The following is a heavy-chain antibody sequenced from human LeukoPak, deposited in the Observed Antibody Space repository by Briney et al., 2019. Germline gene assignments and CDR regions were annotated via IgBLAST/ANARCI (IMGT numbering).Heavy chain of an antibody. D-gene: IGHD6-19*01. CDR1: GFTFSGYS. CDR3: ARGWPPFDY. V-gene: IGHV3-48*01. J-gene: IGHJ4*02. CDR2: ISSSSSTI. Sequence: GGSLRLSCAASGFTFSGYSMNWVRQAPGKGLEWVSYISSSSSTIYYADSVKGRFTISRDNAKNSLYLQMNSLRAEDTAVYYCARGWPPFDYWGQGTLVTVSS.